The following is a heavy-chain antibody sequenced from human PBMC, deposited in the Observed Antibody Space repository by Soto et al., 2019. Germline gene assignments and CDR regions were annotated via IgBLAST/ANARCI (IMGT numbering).Heavy chain of an antibody. CDR2: ISAYNGNT. CDR3: ARSSISIVRGVIITYFAYGMDV. D-gene: IGHD3-10*01. Sequence: ASVKVSCKASGYTFTSYGISWVRQAPGQGLEWMGWISAYNGNTNYAQKLQGRVTMTTDTSTSTAYMELRSLRSDDTAVYYCARSSISIVRGVIITYFAYGMDVWGQGTTVTVSS. V-gene: IGHV1-18*01. J-gene: IGHJ6*02. CDR1: GYTFTSYG.